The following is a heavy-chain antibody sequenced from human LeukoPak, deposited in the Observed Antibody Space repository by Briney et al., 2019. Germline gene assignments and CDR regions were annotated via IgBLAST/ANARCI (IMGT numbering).Heavy chain of an antibody. CDR3: ARGPPYYYDSSGYSLDAFDI. D-gene: IGHD3-22*01. V-gene: IGHV1-8*02. CDR1: GYTFTSYG. CDR2: MNPNSGNT. Sequence: ASVKVSCKASGYTFTSYGISWVRQATGQGLEWMGWMNPNSGNTGYAQKFQGRVTMTRNTSISTAYMELSSLRSEDTAVYYCARGPPYYYDSSGYSLDAFDIWGQGTMVTVSS. J-gene: IGHJ3*02.